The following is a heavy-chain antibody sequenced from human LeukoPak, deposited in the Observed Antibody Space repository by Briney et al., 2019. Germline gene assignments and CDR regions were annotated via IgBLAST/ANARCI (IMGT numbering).Heavy chain of an antibody. V-gene: IGHV4-39*01. Sequence: SETLSLTCTVSGGSISSSSYYWGWIRQPPGKGLEWIGRIYYSGSTYYNPSLKSRVTISVDTSKNQFSLKLSSVTAADTAVYYCASCSSPSCYYLGYYGMDVWGQGTTVTVSS. CDR3: ASCSSPSCYYLGYYGMDV. J-gene: IGHJ6*02. CDR1: GGSISSSSYY. CDR2: IYYSGST. D-gene: IGHD2-2*01.